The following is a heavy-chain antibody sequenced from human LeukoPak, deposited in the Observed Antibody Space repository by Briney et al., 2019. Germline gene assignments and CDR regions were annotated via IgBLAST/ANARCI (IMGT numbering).Heavy chain of an antibody. CDR1: GDSVSSKSAT. CDR2: TYYSSKWFN. CDR3: ASQQLGEYFQH. V-gene: IGHV6-1*01. Sequence: SQTLSLTCAISGDSVSSKSATWIWLRQSPSRGLEWLGRTYYSSKWFNEYGLSVRGRITVNPDTSTNQFSLQLNSVTPEDTAVYYCASQQLGEYFQHWGQGTLVTVSS. D-gene: IGHD6-6*01. J-gene: IGHJ1*01.